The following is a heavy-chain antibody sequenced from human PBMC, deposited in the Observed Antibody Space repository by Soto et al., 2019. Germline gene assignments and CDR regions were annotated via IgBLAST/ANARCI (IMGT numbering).Heavy chain of an antibody. CDR3: ARMSATGTRWFDP. CDR1: GGSFSSGAYH. V-gene: IGHV4-31*03. CDR2: ISYRGIT. J-gene: IGHJ5*02. D-gene: IGHD6-13*01. Sequence: SSETLSLTCTVSGGSFSSGAYHWSWVRQHPGQGLEWIASISYRGITYSNPSLKSRLSMSVATSKNQFSLNLTSVTAADTAVYHCARMSATGTRWFDPWGQGTLVTVSS.